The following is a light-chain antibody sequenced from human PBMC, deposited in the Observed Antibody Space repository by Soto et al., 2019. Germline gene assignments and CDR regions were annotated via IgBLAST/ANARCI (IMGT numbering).Light chain of an antibody. V-gene: IGKV2-30*02. CDR1: QSLVHSDGIAY. Sequence: VVMTQTTLSLPVTLGQPASISCRSNQSLVHSDGIAYFSWFQQRPGRSPRRLIYKVSNRDSGVPARFSGSGSGTDFALKISRVEAEDVGVYYCMQGTHWLITFGQGRLLEV. J-gene: IGKJ5*01. CDR3: MQGTHWLIT. CDR2: KVS.